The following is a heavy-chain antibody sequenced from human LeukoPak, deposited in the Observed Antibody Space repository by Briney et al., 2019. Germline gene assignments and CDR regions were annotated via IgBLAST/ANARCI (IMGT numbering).Heavy chain of an antibody. Sequence: TSETLSLTCTVSGGSISSGGYYWSWIRQHPGKGLEWIGYIYYSGSTYCNPSLKSRVTISVDTSKNQFSLKLSSVTAADTAVYYCARAGCSSTSCYKGLDYWGQGTLVTVSS. V-gene: IGHV4-31*03. CDR3: ARAGCSSTSCYKGLDY. D-gene: IGHD2-2*02. J-gene: IGHJ4*02. CDR1: GGSISSGGYY. CDR2: IYYSGST.